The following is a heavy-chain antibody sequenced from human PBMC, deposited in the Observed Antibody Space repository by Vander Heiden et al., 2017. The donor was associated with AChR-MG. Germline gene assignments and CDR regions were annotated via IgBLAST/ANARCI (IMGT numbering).Heavy chain of an antibody. J-gene: IGHJ4*02. D-gene: IGHD6-6*01. CDR1: GFTFSIYS. Sequence: EVQLVESGGDLVQPGGSLRLSCVASGFTFSIYSMNWVRQAPGKGLEWVSFISSTSTMIYYADSVKGRFTISRDNAKNSLYLQMNSLRDEDTAVYYCARDLIVPPGYWGRGTLVTVSS. V-gene: IGHV3-48*02. CDR2: ISSTSTMI. CDR3: ARDLIVPPGY.